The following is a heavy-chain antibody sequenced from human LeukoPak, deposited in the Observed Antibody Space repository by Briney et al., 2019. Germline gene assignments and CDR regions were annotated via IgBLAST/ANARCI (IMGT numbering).Heavy chain of an antibody. CDR2: MKGDGSAR. J-gene: IGHJ4*02. D-gene: IGHD6-13*01. CDR1: GFSLSSYA. CDR3: ARDRVAAAGTDYDY. V-gene: IGHV3-7*01. Sequence: PGGSLRLSCAASGFSLSSYAMSWVRQAPGKGLEWVANMKGDGSARYYVDSVKGRFTISRDNAYNSLYLQMDSLRVEDTAVYYCARDRVAAAGTDYDYWGQGALVTVSS.